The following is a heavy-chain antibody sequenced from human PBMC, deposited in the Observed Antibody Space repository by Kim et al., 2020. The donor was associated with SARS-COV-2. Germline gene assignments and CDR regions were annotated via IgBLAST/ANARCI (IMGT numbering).Heavy chain of an antibody. D-gene: IGHD6-13*01. V-gene: IGHV3-21*01. CDR3: ARRQQQLVRQDAIDI. Sequence: DSVKGRFTISRDKAKNSLYLGMNSLRAEETAVYYCARRQQQLVRQDAIDIWGQGTMVTVSS. J-gene: IGHJ3*02.